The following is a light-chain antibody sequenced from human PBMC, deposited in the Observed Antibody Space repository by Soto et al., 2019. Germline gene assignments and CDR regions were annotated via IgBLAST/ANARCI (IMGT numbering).Light chain of an antibody. J-gene: IGKJ1*01. CDR3: QQYNRDST. V-gene: IGKV1-5*03. CDR1: QSISIW. Sequence: IQMTQSPSTLSASVGDRVTITCRASQSISIWLAWYQQKPGKAPKLLIQKASSLESEVPSRFSGSGSGTEFTLTINSLQPDDSATYYCQQYNRDSTFGQGTKVEIK. CDR2: KAS.